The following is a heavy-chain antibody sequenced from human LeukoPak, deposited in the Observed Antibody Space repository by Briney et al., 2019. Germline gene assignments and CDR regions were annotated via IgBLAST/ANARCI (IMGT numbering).Heavy chain of an antibody. V-gene: IGHV1-18*01. J-gene: IGHJ5*02. CDR2: VSAYNGNT. CDR1: GYTFTSYG. CDR3: ARDSPTLPNWFDP. D-gene: IGHD5/OR15-5a*01. Sequence: ASVKVSCKASGYTFTSYGISWVRQAPGQGLEWMGWVSAYNGNTNSAQKLQGRVTMTTDASTSTAYMELRSLRYDDTAVYYCARDSPTLPNWFDPWGQGTLVTVSS.